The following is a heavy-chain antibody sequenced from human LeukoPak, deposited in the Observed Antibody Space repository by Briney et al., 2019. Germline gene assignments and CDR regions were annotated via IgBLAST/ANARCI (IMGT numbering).Heavy chain of an antibody. D-gene: IGHD3-9*01. J-gene: IGHJ1*01. CDR3: AKGIENYDFLTGHYKGIYFQQ. Sequence: GGSPRLSCAGSGFTFDTYTMNWARQAPGKGLEWVSSITSGSVNKYYADSVKGRFTISRDNSKNTLYLQMNSLRAEDTAVYFCAKGIENYDFLTGHYKGIYFQQWGQGTLVTVSS. CDR2: ITSGSVNK. V-gene: IGHV3-21*04. CDR1: GFTFDTYT.